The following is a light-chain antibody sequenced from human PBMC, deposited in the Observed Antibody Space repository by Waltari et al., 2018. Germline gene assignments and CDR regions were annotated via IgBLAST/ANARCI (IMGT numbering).Light chain of an antibody. CDR3: QSFDVSLSGGVI. J-gene: IGLJ2*01. V-gene: IGLV1-40*01. CDR1: SSNIGAGHD. Sequence: QSVLTQPPSVSGAPGQRVTISCTGTSSNIGAGHDVHWYQGFSGTAPKRLIYGHNHRPSGVPDRFSGSKSGMSASLAITGLQAEDEADYYYQSFDVSLSGGVIFGGGTKVTVL. CDR2: GHN.